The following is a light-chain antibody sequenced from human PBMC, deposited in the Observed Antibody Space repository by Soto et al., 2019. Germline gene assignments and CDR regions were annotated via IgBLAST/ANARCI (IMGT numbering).Light chain of an antibody. J-gene: IGKJ1*01. Sequence: DIHLTQSPSTLSASVGDRVTITCRASQSMRRWLAWYQQKPGKAPKLLIYTTSSLESGVPSRFSGSGSGTEFTLTISSLQPDDFATYYCQHYKDYSWTFGQGTKVEIK. CDR3: QHYKDYSWT. CDR1: QSMRRW. V-gene: IGKV1-5*03. CDR2: TTS.